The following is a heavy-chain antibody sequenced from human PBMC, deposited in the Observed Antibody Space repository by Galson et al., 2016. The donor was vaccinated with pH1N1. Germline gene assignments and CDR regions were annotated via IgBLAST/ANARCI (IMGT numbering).Heavy chain of an antibody. J-gene: IGHJ4*02. CDR2: IYTTGST. Sequence: WIRQPAGKGLEWIGRIYTTGSTNYNPSLKSRVTMSIDMSKNQSSLKLSSVTAADTAVYYCARSRTIWSGYYDAPHLDYWGQGTLVTVSS. V-gene: IGHV4-4*07. CDR3: ARSRTIWSGYYDAPHLDY. D-gene: IGHD3-3*01.